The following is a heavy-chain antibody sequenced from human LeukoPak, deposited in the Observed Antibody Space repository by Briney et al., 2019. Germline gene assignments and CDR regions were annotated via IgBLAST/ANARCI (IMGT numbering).Heavy chain of an antibody. J-gene: IGHJ5*02. CDR2: IRHDGSKK. Sequence: GGSLRLSCAASGFTFSSSGMHWVRQAPGKGLEWVALIRHDGSKKYYGNSVKGRFTISRDNSKNTLYLQMSSLRPEDTAVYYCAKGPSGNQMDPWGQGTLVTVSS. D-gene: IGHD1-26*01. V-gene: IGHV3-30*02. CDR3: AKGPSGNQMDP. CDR1: GFTFSSSG.